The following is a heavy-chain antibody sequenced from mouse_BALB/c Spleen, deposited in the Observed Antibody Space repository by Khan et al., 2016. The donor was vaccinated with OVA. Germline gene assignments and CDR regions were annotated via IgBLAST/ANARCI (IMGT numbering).Heavy chain of an antibody. V-gene: IGHV1-4*01. CDR2: INPSSAYT. J-gene: IGHJ3*01. CDR3: DSDAAYYRNDGWFAY. Sequence: QVQLQQPGAELARPGASVKMSCKASGYTFTSYTIHWIKQRPGQGLEWIGFINPSSAYTNYNQKFRDKATLTADKSSTTAYMQLSSLTSDDSAVYYCDSDAAYYRNDGWFAYWGQGTLVTVSA. D-gene: IGHD2-14*01. CDR1: GYTFTSYT.